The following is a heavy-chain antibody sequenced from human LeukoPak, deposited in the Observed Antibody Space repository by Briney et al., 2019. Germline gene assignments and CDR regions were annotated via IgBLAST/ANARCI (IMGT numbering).Heavy chain of an antibody. CDR1: GYTFTGYY. D-gene: IGHD3-10*01. CDR2: INPNSGGT. V-gene: IGHV1-2*02. J-gene: IGHJ6*02. CDR3: ARDLPGGSLRHYYYYGMDV. Sequence: ASVKVSCKASGYTFTGYYMHWVRQAPGQGLEWMGWINPNSGGTNYAQKFQGRVTMTRDTSISTAYMELSRLRSDDTAVYYCARDLPGGSLRHYYYYGMDVWGQGTTVTVSS.